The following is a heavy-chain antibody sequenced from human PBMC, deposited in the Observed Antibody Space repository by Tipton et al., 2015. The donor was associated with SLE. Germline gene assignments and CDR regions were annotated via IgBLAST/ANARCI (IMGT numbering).Heavy chain of an antibody. V-gene: IGHV3-53*01. CDR2: IYSGGST. CDR3: ARDGDSSGYAFDI. D-gene: IGHD3-22*01. Sequence: SLRLSCAASGFTVSSNYMSWVRQAPGKGLEWVSVIYSGGSTYYADSVKGRFTISRDNSKNTLYRQINSLRAEDTAVYYCARDGDSSGYAFDIWGQGTMVTVSS. J-gene: IGHJ3*02. CDR1: GFTVSSNY.